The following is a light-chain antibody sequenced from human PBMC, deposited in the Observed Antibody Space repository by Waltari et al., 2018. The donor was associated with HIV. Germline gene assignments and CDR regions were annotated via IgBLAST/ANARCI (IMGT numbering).Light chain of an antibody. CDR1: SGTIASNY. CDR3: QSYDSSNRV. CDR2: DDN. V-gene: IGLV6-57*04. Sequence: NFMLTQPHSVSESPGKTVTISCTRSSGTIASNYVQWYQQRPGSAPTTVIYDDNQRPSGGPERLSGSIDSSSNAASLTIAGLKTEDETDYYCQSYDSSNRVFGGGTKLTVL. J-gene: IGLJ3*02.